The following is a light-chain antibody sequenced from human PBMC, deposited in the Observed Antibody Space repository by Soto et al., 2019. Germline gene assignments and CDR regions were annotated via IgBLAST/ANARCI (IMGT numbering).Light chain of an antibody. CDR3: CSYRGSHTWV. CDR1: SSNIGAGFD. J-gene: IGLJ3*02. CDR2: GNS. Sequence: QSVLTQPPSVSGAPGQRVTISCTGSSSNIGAGFDVHWYHQIAGTAPKLLIYGNSNRPSGVPDRFSGSKSGTSASLAINGLQAEDEADYYCCSYRGSHTWVFGGGTKLTVL. V-gene: IGLV1-40*01.